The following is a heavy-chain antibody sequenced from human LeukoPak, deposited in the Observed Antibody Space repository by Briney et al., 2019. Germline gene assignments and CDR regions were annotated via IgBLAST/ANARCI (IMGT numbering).Heavy chain of an antibody. Sequence: ASETLSLTCAVYGVSFSGYYWSWIRQPPGKGLEWIGEINHSGSTNYNPSLKSRVTISVDTSKNQFSLKLSSVTAADTAVYYCARGGGYYSNYFDYWGQGTLVTVTS. J-gene: IGHJ4*02. CDR2: INHSGST. CDR3: ARGGGYYSNYFDY. V-gene: IGHV4-34*01. D-gene: IGHD3-22*01. CDR1: GVSFSGYY.